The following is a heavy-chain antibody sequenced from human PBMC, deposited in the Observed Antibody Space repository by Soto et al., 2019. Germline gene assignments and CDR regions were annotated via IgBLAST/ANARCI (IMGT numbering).Heavy chain of an antibody. CDR3: ARVAGSSETDY. D-gene: IGHD6-13*01. V-gene: IGHV6-1*01. CDR1: WDRVSSNSAA. J-gene: IGHJ4*02. CDR2: TYYSSKWYS. Sequence: SQTLSLTCAMSWDRVSSNSAAFDLIRHSQSRGLEWLGRTYYSSKWYSEYALSVKSLISISPDTSKNQFSLQLNSVTPEDTAMYYCARVAGSSETDYWGQGTLVTVSS.